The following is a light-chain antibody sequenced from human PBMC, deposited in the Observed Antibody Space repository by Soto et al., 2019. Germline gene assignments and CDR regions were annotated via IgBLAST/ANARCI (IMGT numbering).Light chain of an antibody. J-gene: IGKJ4*01. CDR1: QTISTW. V-gene: IGKV1-5*01. CDR2: DAS. CDR3: QQLNSYRLT. Sequence: DIQMTQSPSTLSASVGDRVTITCRASQTISTWLAWYQHKPGKAPNLLIYDASTLMSGVPSRFSGSGSGTEFTLTISSLQPGDFATYYCQQLNSYRLTFGGGTKVDIK.